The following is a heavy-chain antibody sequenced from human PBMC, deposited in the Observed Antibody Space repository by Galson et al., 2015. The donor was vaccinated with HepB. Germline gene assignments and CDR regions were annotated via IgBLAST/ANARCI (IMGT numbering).Heavy chain of an antibody. V-gene: IGHV1-46*01. Sequence: SVKVSCKASGYTFTSNYIHYIHWVRQAPGQGLEWMGIINPSGGSTAYAQNLQGRVTMTWDTSTSTAYMELGSLRSEDTALYYCARDRGPAMVFFDDWGQGTLVTVSS. CDR2: INPSGGST. CDR3: ARDRGPAMVFFDD. CDR1: GYTFTSNYIHY. D-gene: IGHD5-18*01. J-gene: IGHJ4*02.